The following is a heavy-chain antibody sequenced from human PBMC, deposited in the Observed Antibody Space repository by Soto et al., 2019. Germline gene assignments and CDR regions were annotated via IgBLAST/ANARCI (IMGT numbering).Heavy chain of an antibody. J-gene: IGHJ4*02. D-gene: IGHD4-4*01. CDR1: GFSFSNYA. V-gene: IGHV3-23*01. CDR3: AKDLIDYSISYFDY. CDR2: ITSTGYT. Sequence: PGGSLRLYCATSGFSFSNYAMSWVRQAPGKGLEWVAGITSTGYTYYVESLKGRFTISRDNSKNTVSLQMNSLRAEDTAVYYCAKDLIDYSISYFDYWGQGTLVTVSS.